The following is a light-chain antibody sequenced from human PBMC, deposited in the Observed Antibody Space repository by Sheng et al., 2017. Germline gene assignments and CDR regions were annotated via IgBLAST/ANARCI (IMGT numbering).Light chain of an antibody. CDR2: GAF. CDR3: QRLDDYPLT. CDR1: QGISSA. V-gene: IGKV1D-13*01. Sequence: AIQLTQSPSSLSASVGDRVTITCRASQGISSALAWYQQKPGKAPKLLIYGAFILHSGVPSRFSGSGSGTDFTFTISNLQPEDFATYYCQRLDDYPLTFGGGTKVEIK. J-gene: IGKJ4*01.